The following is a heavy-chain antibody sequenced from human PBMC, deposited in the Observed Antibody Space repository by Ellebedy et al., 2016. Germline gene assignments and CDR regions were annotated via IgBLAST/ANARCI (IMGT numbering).Heavy chain of an antibody. D-gene: IGHD3-22*01. J-gene: IGHJ6*03. CDR1: GFTLSDYW. CDR3: ARGEWDGRTVVVTTDYESAQVMDV. Sequence: GGSLRLSXAAPGFTLSDYWMHWVRQVPGKGLVWVSRVNSDGSSTSYADSVKGRFTISRDNAKNTLYLQMNSLRAEDTAVYFCARGEWDGRTVVVTTDYESAQVMDVWGKGTTVTVAS. CDR2: VNSDGSST. V-gene: IGHV3-74*01.